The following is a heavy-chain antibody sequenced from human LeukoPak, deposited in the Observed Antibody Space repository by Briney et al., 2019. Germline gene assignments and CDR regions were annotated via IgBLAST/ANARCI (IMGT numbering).Heavy chain of an antibody. Sequence: SETLSLTCTVSGGSFSSSSYYWGWIRQPPGKGLEWIGSIYYSVSTYDNPSLKSRATISVDTSKNQFSLKLSSVPAADTAVYYCARETSQKGAHYMDVWGKGTTITISS. CDR1: GGSFSSSSYY. D-gene: IGHD3-16*01. CDR3: ARETSQKGAHYMDV. J-gene: IGHJ6*03. CDR2: IYYSVST. V-gene: IGHV4-39*07.